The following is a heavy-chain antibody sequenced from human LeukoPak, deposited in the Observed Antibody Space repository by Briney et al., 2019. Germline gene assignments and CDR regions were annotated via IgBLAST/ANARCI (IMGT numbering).Heavy chain of an antibody. CDR2: IIPIFGTA. CDR1: GFTFSSYA. CDR3: ARDPSNDILSNWFDP. J-gene: IGHJ5*02. Sequence: GGSLRLSCAASGFTFSSYAISWVRQAPGQGLEWMGGIIPIFGTANYAQKFQGRVTITADESTSTAYMELSSLRSEDTAVYYCARDPSNDILSNWFDPWGQGTLVTVSS. V-gene: IGHV1-69*01. D-gene: IGHD3-9*01.